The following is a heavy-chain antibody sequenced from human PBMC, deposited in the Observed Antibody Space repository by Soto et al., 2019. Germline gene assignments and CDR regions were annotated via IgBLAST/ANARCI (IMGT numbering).Heavy chain of an antibody. Sequence: ASVKVSCKASGYTFTTTYITWVRQAPGQGLEWMGYINADNHNTKYVQNFQGRVTITRDTSASTAYMELRSLRSEATAVYYCARSIVVVTALDYWGQGTLVTVSS. CDR3: ARSIVVVTALDY. D-gene: IGHD2-21*02. V-gene: IGHV1-18*01. CDR2: INADNHNT. CDR1: GYTFTTTY. J-gene: IGHJ4*02.